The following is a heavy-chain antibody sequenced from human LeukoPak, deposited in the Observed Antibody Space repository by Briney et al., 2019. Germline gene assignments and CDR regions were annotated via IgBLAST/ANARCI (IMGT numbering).Heavy chain of an antibody. CDR2: INPYNGKT. Sequence: ASVKASCKPSGYSFTSYGISWVRQAPGQGLEWMGWINPYNGKTSYAQKLQGRVTITTDTSTTTAYMELRSLRLDDTAVYYCARDPSGNPYFFDYWGQGTLVTVSS. CDR3: ARDPSGNPYFFDY. J-gene: IGHJ4*02. CDR1: GYSFTSYG. V-gene: IGHV1-18*01. D-gene: IGHD3-3*01.